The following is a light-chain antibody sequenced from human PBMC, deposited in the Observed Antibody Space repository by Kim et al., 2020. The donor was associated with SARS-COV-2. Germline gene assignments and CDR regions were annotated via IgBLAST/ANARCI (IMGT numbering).Light chain of an antibody. Sequence: QSALTQPPSASGSPGQSVTISCTGTSSDVGGYNYVSWYQHHPGKAPKLMIYEVTKRPSGVPDRFSGSKSGNTASLTVSGLQAEDEADYYCNTYASNNVLVFGGGTQLTVL. CDR3: NTYASNNVLV. V-gene: IGLV2-8*01. CDR1: SSDVGGYNY. CDR2: EVT. J-gene: IGLJ3*02.